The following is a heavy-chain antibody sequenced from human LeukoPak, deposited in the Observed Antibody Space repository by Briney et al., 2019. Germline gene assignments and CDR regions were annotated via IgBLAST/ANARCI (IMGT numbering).Heavy chain of an antibody. CDR3: ARVRRFWDSNGMDV. D-gene: IGHD4-11*01. CDR2: IYYSGST. Sequence: SQTLSLTCTVSGGSISSGGYYWSWIRQPPGKGLEWIGYIYYSGSTNYNPSLKSRVTISVDTSKNQFSLKLSSVTAADTAVYYCARVRRFWDSNGMDVWGQGTTVTVSS. CDR1: GGSISSGGYY. J-gene: IGHJ6*02. V-gene: IGHV4-61*08.